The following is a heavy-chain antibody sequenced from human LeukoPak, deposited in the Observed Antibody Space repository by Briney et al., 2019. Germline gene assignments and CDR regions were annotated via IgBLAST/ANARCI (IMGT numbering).Heavy chain of an antibody. V-gene: IGHV3-53*01. D-gene: IGHD3-9*01. Sequence: GGSLRLSCAASGFTFSSYWMSWVRQAPGKGLEWVSVIYSGGSTYYADSVKGRFTISRDNSKNTLYLQMNSLRAEDTAVYYCARGFDWKFDYWGQGTLVTVSS. CDR3: ARGFDWKFDY. J-gene: IGHJ4*02. CDR2: IYSGGST. CDR1: GFTFSSYW.